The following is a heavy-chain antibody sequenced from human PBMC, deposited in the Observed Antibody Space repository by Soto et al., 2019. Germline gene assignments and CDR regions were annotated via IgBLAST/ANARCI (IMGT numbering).Heavy chain of an antibody. D-gene: IGHD6-6*01. V-gene: IGHV1-8*01. CDR3: ARVSSIAARRSFDS. CDR2: LNPYNGKT. J-gene: IGHJ4*02. CDR1: GYTFTSHD. Sequence: QVPLVQSGTEVKTPGASVKVSCKASGYTFTSHDINWVRQATGQGLEWMGWLNPYNGKTAYAQTFQGRVTMTWNATTGIVYLELSSLRSEDTAMYYCARVSSIAARRSFDSWGQGTLVTVSS.